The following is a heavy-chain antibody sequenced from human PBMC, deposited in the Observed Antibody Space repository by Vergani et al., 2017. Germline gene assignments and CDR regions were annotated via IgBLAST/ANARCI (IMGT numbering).Heavy chain of an antibody. J-gene: IGHJ4*02. V-gene: IGHV1-46*03. CDR3: ARGDYGILTGYRY. CDR2: INPSGGHT. CDR1: GGTFSSYA. D-gene: IGHD3-9*01. Sequence: QVQLVQSGAEVKKPGSSVKVSCKASGGTFSSYAISWVRQAPGQGLEWMGIINPSGGHTNYAQKFQGRVTMTRDTSTSTVYMELSSLRSEDTAIYYCARGDYGILTGYRYWGQGTLGNV.